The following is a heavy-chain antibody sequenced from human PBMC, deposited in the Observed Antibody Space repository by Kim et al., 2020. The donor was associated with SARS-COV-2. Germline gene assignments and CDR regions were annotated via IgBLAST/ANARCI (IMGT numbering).Heavy chain of an antibody. Sequence: PSLKSRVTISVDTSKNQFSLKLSSGTAADTAVYYRARPRIAARRFGWFDPWGQGTLVTVSS. CDR3: ARPRIAARRFGWFDP. V-gene: IGHV4-39*01. D-gene: IGHD6-6*01. J-gene: IGHJ5*02.